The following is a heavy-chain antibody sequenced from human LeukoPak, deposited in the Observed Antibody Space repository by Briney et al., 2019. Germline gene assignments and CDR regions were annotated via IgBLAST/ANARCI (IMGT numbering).Heavy chain of an antibody. D-gene: IGHD3-3*01. CDR3: AKSTLRFLEWLDAFDI. CDR1: GFTFDDYA. J-gene: IGHJ3*02. V-gene: IGHV3-9*01. CDR2: ISWNSGSI. Sequence: GGSLRLSCAASGFTFDDYAMHWVRQAPGKGLEWVSGISWNSGSIGYADSVKGRFTISRDNAKNYLYLQMNSLRAEDTALYYCAKSTLRFLEWLDAFDIWGQGTMVTVSS.